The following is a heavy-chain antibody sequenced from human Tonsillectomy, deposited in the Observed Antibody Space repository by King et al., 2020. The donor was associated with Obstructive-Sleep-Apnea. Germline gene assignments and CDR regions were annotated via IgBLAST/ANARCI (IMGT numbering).Heavy chain of an antibody. CDR3: ARGRGAEPYGYYYGVDV. CDR2: ISYDGGSK. D-gene: IGHD1-14*01. V-gene: IGHV3-30-3*01. CDR1: GVTLSYYA. Sequence: VQLVESGGGVVQPGKSLRLSCAASGVTLSYYAMHWVRQAPGKGLEWVAIISYDGGSKYYADSVKGRFTISRDKSKNTQHLQMNSLRVEDTAVYYCARGRGAEPYGYYYGVDVWGQGTTVTVSS. J-gene: IGHJ6*02.